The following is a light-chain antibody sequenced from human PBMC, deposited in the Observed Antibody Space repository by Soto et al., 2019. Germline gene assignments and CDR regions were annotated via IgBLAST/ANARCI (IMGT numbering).Light chain of an antibody. J-gene: IGKJ5*01. CDR2: DTS. Sequence: EIVLTQSPGTLSLSPGERATLFCRASQSVTSSSIAWYQQKPGQAPRLLIYDTSTRATGIPARFSGSGSGTEFTLTISSLQSEDFAVYYCQQYSNWPPITFGQGTRLEIK. V-gene: IGKV3-15*01. CDR3: QQYSNWPPIT. CDR1: QSVTSS.